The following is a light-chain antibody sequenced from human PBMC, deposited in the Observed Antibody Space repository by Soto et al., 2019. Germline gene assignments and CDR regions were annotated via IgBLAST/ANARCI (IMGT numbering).Light chain of an antibody. Sequence: QSVLTQPASVSGSPGQSSTISCTGTSSDVGNYNYVSWYQHHPGKAPKLLISGVSNRPSGISNRFSGSKSGNTASLTISGLQAEDEGHYYCSSFTSSNTHVFGTGTKVTVL. CDR1: SSDVGNYNY. CDR2: GVS. CDR3: SSFTSSNTHV. J-gene: IGLJ1*01. V-gene: IGLV2-14*01.